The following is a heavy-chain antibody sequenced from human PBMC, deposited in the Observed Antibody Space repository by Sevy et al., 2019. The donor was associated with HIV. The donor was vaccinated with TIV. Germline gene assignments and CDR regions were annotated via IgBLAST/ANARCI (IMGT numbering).Heavy chain of an antibody. CDR3: TTMGYLGGLDI. V-gene: IGHV3-15*01. CDR2: IKSKSDGGTT. CDR1: GFSFRETW. J-gene: IGHJ3*02. D-gene: IGHD2-15*01. Sequence: GGSLRLSCAASGFSFRETWMSWVRQGPGKGLELVGRIKSKSDGGTTDYAAPVKGRFTISRDDSKTTLYLQMNSLKTDDTALYYCTTMGYLGGLDIWGQGTMVTVSS.